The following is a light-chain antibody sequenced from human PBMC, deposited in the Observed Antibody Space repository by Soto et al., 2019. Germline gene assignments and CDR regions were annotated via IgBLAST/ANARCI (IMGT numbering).Light chain of an antibody. J-gene: IGLJ2*01. CDR2: GNS. CDR1: SSNIGAGHD. Sequence: QSVLTQPPSVSGAPGQRVTISCTGSSSNIGAGHDVHWYQQLPGTAPKLLIYGNSNRPSGFPDRFSGSKSGTSASLAITGLQAEDEADYYCQSYDSSLRGVFGGGTKLTLL. CDR3: QSYDSSLRGV. V-gene: IGLV1-40*01.